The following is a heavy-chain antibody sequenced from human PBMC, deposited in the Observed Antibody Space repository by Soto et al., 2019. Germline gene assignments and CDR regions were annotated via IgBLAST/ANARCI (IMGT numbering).Heavy chain of an antibody. CDR2: ISSTTNYI. Sequence: GGSLRLSCAASGFTFTRYSMNWVRQAPGKGLEWVSSISSTTNYIYYADSMKGRFTVSRDNSKNTLYLQMNSLRAEDTAVYYCAKRLWAVSPAPFDYWGQGTLVTVSS. CDR3: AKRLWAVSPAPFDY. V-gene: IGHV3-21*04. D-gene: IGHD2-8*01. CDR1: GFTFTRYS. J-gene: IGHJ4*02.